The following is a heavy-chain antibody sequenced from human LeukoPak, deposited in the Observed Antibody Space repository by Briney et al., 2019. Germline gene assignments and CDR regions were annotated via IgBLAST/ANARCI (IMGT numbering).Heavy chain of an antibody. D-gene: IGHD2-15*01. Sequence: GASVTVSCKASGYTFTSYDINWVRQATGQGLEWMGWMNPNSGNTGYAQKFQGRVTMTRNTSISTAYMELSSLRSEDTAVYYCARVTVYCSGGSCPNWFDPWGQGTLVTVSS. CDR1: GYTFTSYD. V-gene: IGHV1-8*01. CDR3: ARVTVYCSGGSCPNWFDP. CDR2: MNPNSGNT. J-gene: IGHJ5*02.